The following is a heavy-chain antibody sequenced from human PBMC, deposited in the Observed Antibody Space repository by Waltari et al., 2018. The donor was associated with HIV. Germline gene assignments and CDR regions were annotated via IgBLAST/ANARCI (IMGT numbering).Heavy chain of an antibody. V-gene: IGHV5-51*03. CDR2: IYPGDADT. J-gene: IGHJ6*02. Sequence: EVQLVQSGAEVKKPGESLKISCKGSGYSFTSYWIGWVRQMPGKGLEWMGVIYPGDADTRDSPSFQGQVTISADRSISTAYLQWSSLKASDTAMYYCARRDSSGWYLGAMDVWGQGTTVTVSS. CDR3: ARRDSSGWYLGAMDV. CDR1: GYSFTSYW. D-gene: IGHD6-19*01.